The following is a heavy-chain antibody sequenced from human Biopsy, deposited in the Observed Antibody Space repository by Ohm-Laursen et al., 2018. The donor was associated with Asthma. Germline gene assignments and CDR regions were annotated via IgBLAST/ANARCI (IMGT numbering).Heavy chain of an antibody. V-gene: IGHV3-30*03. CDR2: ISYDGSTK. D-gene: IGHD3-10*01. Sequence: SLRLSCAAPGFTLTTYAIHWVRQAPGKGLEWVAVISYDGSTKYSADSVKGRFIVSRDISKNILSLQMNSLRPEDAAVYYSARDVVWFREVGGMDVWGQGTTVTVSS. CDR3: ARDVVWFREVGGMDV. J-gene: IGHJ6*02. CDR1: GFTLTTYA.